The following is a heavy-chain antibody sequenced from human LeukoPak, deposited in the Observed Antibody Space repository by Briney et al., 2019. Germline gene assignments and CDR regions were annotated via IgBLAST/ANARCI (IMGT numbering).Heavy chain of an antibody. V-gene: IGHV1-58*02. CDR2: IVVGSGNT. J-gene: IGHJ4*02. CDR1: GFTFTSSA. Sequence: GTSVKVSCKASGFTFTSSAMQWVRQARGQRLEWIGWIVVGSGNTNYAQKFRERVTITRDMSTSTAYMELSSLRSEDTAVYYCAAIPVEMATDENDYWGQGTLVTVSS. D-gene: IGHD5-24*01. CDR3: AAIPVEMATDENDY.